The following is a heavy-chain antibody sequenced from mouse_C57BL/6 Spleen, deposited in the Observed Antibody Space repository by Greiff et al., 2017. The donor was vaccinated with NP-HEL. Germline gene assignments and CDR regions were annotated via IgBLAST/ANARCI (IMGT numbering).Heavy chain of an antibody. CDR1: GFSLSTFGMG. J-gene: IGHJ2*01. V-gene: IGHV8-8*01. CDR2: IWWGDDK. D-gene: IGHD4-1*01. Sequence: QVTLKECGPGILKPSQTLSLSCSFSGFSLSTFGMGVGWIRQPSGKGRDWLAHIWWGDDKYYNPALKSRLTISNDTSKNQVFLNIANVDTADTATYSSARIRDWVDYWGQGTTLTVSS. CDR3: ARIRDWVDY.